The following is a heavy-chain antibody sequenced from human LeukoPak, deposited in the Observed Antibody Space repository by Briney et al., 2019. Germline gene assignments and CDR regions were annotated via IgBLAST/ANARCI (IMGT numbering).Heavy chain of an antibody. CDR3: ARDSGTTGTGILFDS. J-gene: IGHJ4*02. CDR2: IATTWST. CDR1: GVSLTSYD. D-gene: IGHD1-1*01. Sequence: PSETLSLTCAVSGVSLTSYDWSWIRQPAGKGLEWVWRIATTWSTNYNPSLKSRVTLSVDTSKNQFSLKLSSVTAADTAVYYCARDSGTTGTGILFDSWGQGILVTVSS. V-gene: IGHV4-4*07.